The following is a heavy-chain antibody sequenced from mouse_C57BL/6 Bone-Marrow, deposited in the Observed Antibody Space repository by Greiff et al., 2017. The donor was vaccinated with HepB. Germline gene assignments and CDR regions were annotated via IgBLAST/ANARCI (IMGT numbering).Heavy chain of an antibody. Sequence: EVKLMESGGGLVKPGGSLKLSCAASGFTFSDYGMHWVRQAPEKGLEWVAYISSGSSTIYYADTVKGRFTISRDNAKNTLFLQMTSLRSEDTAMYYCARRLTTVVATRAMDYWGQGTSVTVSS. D-gene: IGHD1-1*01. V-gene: IGHV5-17*01. J-gene: IGHJ4*01. CDR2: ISSGSSTI. CDR1: GFTFSDYG. CDR3: ARRLTTVVATRAMDY.